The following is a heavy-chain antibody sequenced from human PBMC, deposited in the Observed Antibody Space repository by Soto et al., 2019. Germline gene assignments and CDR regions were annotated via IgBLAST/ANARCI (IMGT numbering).Heavy chain of an antibody. J-gene: IGHJ4*02. CDR1: GGSISSGGYS. Sequence: QLQLQESGSGLVKPSQTLSLTCAVSGGSISSGGYSWSWIRQPPGKGLEWIGYIYHSGGTYYNPSPESRITMSVDRSKNQFPLKLGPVPAADTAVSSCASPRGSPAPLHYWGQGTLVPVPS. V-gene: IGHV4-30-2*01. CDR3: ASPRGSPAPLHY. CDR2: IYHSGGT. D-gene: IGHD1-26*01.